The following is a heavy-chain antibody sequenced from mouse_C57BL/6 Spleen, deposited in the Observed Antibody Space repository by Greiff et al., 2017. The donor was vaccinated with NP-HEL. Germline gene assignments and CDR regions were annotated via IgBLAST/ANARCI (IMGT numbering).Heavy chain of an antibody. D-gene: IGHD5-2*01. V-gene: IGHV1-61*01. CDR1: GYTFTSYW. CDR2: IYPSDSET. CDR3: ARGGIPTPPYFDY. J-gene: IGHJ2*01. Sequence: QVQLQQPGAELVRPGSSVKLSCKASGYTFTSYWMDWVKQRPGQGLEWIGNIYPSDSETHYNQKFKDKATLTVDKSSSTAYMQLSSLTSEDSAVYYCARGGIPTPPYFDYWGQGTTLTVSS.